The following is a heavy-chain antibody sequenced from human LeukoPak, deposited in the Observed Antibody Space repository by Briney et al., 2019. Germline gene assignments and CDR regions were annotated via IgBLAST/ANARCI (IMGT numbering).Heavy chain of an antibody. J-gene: IGHJ4*02. D-gene: IGHD3-10*01. V-gene: IGHV1-2*02. CDR2: INPNSGGT. Sequence: ASVKVSCKASGYTFTGYYMHWVRQAPGQGLECMGWINPNSGGTNYAQKFQGRVTMTRDTSISTAYMELSRLRSDDTAVYYCARDRLTITMVRGVIAYWGQGTLVTVSS. CDR1: GYTFTGYY. CDR3: ARDRLTITMVRGVIAY.